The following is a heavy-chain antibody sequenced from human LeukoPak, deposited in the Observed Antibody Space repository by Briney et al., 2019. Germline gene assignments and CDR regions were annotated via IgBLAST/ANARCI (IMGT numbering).Heavy chain of an antibody. J-gene: IGHJ4*02. CDR2: IWFDGSNK. Sequence: GGSLRLSCAASGFTFSAYGMHWVRRAPGKGLEWVAFIWFDGSNKYYADSVKGRFTISRDNSKNTLYLQMNSLRLEDTAVFYCAKECGGGCSDDYWGQGTLVTVSS. D-gene: IGHD2-21*02. V-gene: IGHV3-30*02. CDR3: AKECGGGCSDDY. CDR1: GFTFSAYG.